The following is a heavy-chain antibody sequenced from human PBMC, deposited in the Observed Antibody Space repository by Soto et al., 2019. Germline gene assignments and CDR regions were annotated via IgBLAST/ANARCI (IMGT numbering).Heavy chain of an antibody. D-gene: IGHD6-13*01. V-gene: IGHV4-61*08. J-gene: IGHJ4*02. CDR3: ARQQMVPPYYFNY. CDR2: IYYGGST. Sequence: SETLSLTCTVSGGSVSSAAYYWSWIRQPPGKGLEWIGYIYYGGSTNYNPSLKSRVTISVDTSKNQFSLKLTSVTAADTSVYYCARQQMVPPYYFNYWGQGTLVTVSS. CDR1: GGSVSSAAYY.